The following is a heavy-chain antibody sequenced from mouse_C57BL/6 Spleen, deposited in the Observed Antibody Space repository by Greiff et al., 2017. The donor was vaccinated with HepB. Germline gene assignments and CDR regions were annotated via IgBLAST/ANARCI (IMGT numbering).Heavy chain of an antibody. CDR1: GFTFSDFY. V-gene: IGHV7-1*01. CDR3: ARDAWYFDV. J-gene: IGHJ1*03. Sequence: EVQLVESGGGLVQSGRSLRLSCATSGFTFSDFYMEWVRQAPGKGLEWIAASRNKANDYTTEYSASVKGRFIVSRDTSKSILYLQMNALRAEDTAIYYCARDAWYFDVWGTGTTVTVSS. CDR2: SRNKANDYTT.